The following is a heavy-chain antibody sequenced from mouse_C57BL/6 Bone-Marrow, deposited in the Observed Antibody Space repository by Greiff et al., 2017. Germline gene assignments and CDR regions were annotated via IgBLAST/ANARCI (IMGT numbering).Heavy chain of an antibody. V-gene: IGHV1-4*01. CDR3: ARKQRRLRYYFDY. J-gene: IGHJ2*01. D-gene: IGHD3-2*02. CDR1: GYTFTSYT. Sequence: QVQLKESGAELARPGASVKMSCKASGYTFTSYTMHWVKQRPGQGLEWIGYINPSSGYTKYNQKFKDKATLTADKSSSTAYMQLSSLTSEDSAVYYWARKQRRLRYYFDYWGQGTTLTVSS. CDR2: INPSSGYT.